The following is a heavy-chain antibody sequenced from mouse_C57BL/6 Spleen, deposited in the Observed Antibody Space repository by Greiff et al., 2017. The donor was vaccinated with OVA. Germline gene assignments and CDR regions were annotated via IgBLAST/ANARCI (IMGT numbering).Heavy chain of an antibody. CDR2: INPNNGGT. D-gene: IGHD2-2*01. J-gene: IGHJ2*01. CDR1: GYTFTDYY. Sequence: EVQLQQSGPELVKPGASMKISCKASGYTFTDYYMNWVKQSHGKSLEWIGDINPNNGGTSYNQKFKGKATLTVDKSSSTAYMELRSLTSEDSAVYYCARREGYRKNYFDYWGQGTTLTVSS. CDR3: ARREGYRKNYFDY. V-gene: IGHV1-26*01.